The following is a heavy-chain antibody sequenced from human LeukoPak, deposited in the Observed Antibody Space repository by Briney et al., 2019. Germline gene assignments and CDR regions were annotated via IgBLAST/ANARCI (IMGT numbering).Heavy chain of an antibody. Sequence: SETLSLTCAVYGGSFSGYYWSWIRQPPGKGLEWIGEINHSGSTNYNPSLKSRVTISVDTSKNQLSLKLSSVTAADTAVYYCARRTGPGRAFDYWGQGTLVTVSS. J-gene: IGHJ4*02. V-gene: IGHV4-34*01. CDR3: ARRTGPGRAFDY. D-gene: IGHD1-14*01. CDR1: GGSFSGYY. CDR2: INHSGST.